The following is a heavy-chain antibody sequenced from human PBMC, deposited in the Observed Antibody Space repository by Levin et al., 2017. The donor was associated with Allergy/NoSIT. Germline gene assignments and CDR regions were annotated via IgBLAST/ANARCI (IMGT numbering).Heavy chain of an antibody. CDR2: IYSGGNA. CDR1: GFTVSSNY. V-gene: IGHV3-53*01. D-gene: IGHD3-22*01. Sequence: GGSLRLSCAASGFTVSSNYMSWVRQAPGKGLQWVSVIYSGGNAKYADSVKGRFTISRDNFKNTLYLQMNSLRVEDTAVYYCAREGSYDSSGYNDAFDIWGQGAMVTVSS. CDR3: AREGSYDSSGYNDAFDI. J-gene: IGHJ3*02.